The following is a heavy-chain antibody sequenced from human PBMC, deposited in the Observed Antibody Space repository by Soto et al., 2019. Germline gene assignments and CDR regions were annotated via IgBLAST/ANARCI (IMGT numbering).Heavy chain of an antibody. J-gene: IGHJ4*02. V-gene: IGHV1-18*01. CDR2: ISAYNGNT. CDR3: ARGGTPTDY. Sequence: QVQLVQSGAEVKKPGASVKVSCKASGYSFTNFGISWVRQAPGQGLEWMGWISAYNGNTNYAQKFQGRVTMTTDTSTRTAYMEVRSLRFDDTAVYYCARGGTPTDYWGQGTLVTVSS. CDR1: GYSFTNFG. D-gene: IGHD3-16*01.